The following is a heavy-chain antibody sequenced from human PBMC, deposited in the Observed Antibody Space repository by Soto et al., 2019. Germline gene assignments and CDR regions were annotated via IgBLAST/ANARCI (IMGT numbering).Heavy chain of an antibody. V-gene: IGHV3-15*07. CDR1: GFTFSNAW. Sequence: GGSLRLSCAASGFTFSNAWMNWVRQAPGKGLEWVGRIKSKTDGGTTDYAAPVKGRFTISRDDSKNTLYLQMNSLKTEDTAVYYCTTDHRPLILNAFDIWGQGTMVTVSS. CDR2: IKSKTDGGTT. J-gene: IGHJ3*02. CDR3: TTDHRPLILNAFDI. D-gene: IGHD3-9*01.